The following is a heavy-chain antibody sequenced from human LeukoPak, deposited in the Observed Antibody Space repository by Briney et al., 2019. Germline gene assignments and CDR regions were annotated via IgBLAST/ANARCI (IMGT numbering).Heavy chain of an antibody. V-gene: IGHV3-64*01. J-gene: IGHJ4*02. D-gene: IGHD2-15*01. CDR1: GCTFSSYA. CDR2: ISSNGGST. Sequence: GGSLRLSCAASGCTFSSYAMHWVRQAPGKGLEYVSAISSNGGSTYYANSVKGRFTISRDNSKNTLYLQMGSLRAEDMAVYYCARDRSRNYFDYWGQGTLVTVSS. CDR3: ARDRSRNYFDY.